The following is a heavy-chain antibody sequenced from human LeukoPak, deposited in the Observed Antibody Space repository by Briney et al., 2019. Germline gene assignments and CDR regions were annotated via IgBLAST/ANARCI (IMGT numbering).Heavy chain of an antibody. CDR3: ARVDYLANFHNDAFDI. V-gene: IGHV4-38-2*02. D-gene: IGHD4/OR15-4a*01. CDR1: GYTFSSDYI. J-gene: IGHJ3*02. CDR2: NYHSGST. Sequence: PSDTLTLSCNASGYTFSSDYIRGLLRPPRRKRLELIGSNYHSGSTDYKQYFKSRVTISGDTSKNNVSLKLSSVTAEDTAVYYCARVDYLANFHNDAFDIWGQGTMVTVSS.